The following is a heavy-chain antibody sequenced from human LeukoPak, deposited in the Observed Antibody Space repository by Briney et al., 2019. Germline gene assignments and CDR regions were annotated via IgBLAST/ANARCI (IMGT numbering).Heavy chain of an antibody. CDR1: GFTFSSYW. CDR2: LNQDVSEK. CDR3: ARVVSFYCSSTSCSSDYFDY. V-gene: IGHV3-7*03. J-gene: IGHJ4*02. D-gene: IGHD2-2*01. Sequence: GGSLRLSCAASGFTFSSYWMSWGDQASGMGLLRVANLNQDVSEKYYVVSVKGRFTISRDNAKNSLYLQMNSLRAEDTAVYYCARVVSFYCSSTSCSSDYFDYWGQGTLVTVSS.